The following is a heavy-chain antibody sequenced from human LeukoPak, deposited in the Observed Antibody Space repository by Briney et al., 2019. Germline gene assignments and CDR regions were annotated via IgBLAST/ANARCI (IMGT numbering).Heavy chain of an antibody. Sequence: GGSLRLSCAASGFTVSSNYLSWVRQAPGKGLVWVSALHSGGHTFYADSVRGRFTISRDNSKNTLYLQMNSLRTEDTAVYYCAKAASSVLRFLEWLLYYDYWGQGTLVTVSS. J-gene: IGHJ4*02. D-gene: IGHD3-3*01. CDR1: GFTVSSNY. CDR3: AKAASSVLRFLEWLLYYDY. CDR2: LHSGGHT. V-gene: IGHV3-66*02.